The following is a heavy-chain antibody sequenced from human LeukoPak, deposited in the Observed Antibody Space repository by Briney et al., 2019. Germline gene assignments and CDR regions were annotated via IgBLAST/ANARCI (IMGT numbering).Heavy chain of an antibody. CDR1: GGSISSYY. CDR3: ARGLKWYSSSWKLGYFQH. D-gene: IGHD6-13*01. CDR2: IYYSGST. V-gene: IGHV4-59*01. Sequence: SETLSLTCTVSGGSISSYYWSWIRQPPGKGLEWIGYIYYSGSTNYNPSLKSRVTISVDTSKNQFSLKLSSVTAADTAVYYCARGLKWYSSSWKLGYFQHWGQGTLVTVSS. J-gene: IGHJ1*01.